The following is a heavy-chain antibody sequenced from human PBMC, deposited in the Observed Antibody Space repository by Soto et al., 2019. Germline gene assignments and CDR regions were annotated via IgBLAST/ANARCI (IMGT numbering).Heavy chain of an antibody. CDR2: VYTPDYT. Sequence: SETLSLTCSVSGASIMNYYCHFCRQLPLKCLEWIGYVYTPDYTRYNSSLKSRVTISVDTSKSQFSLRLNSVTAADTAVYYCASSAGHPGDFFYYNGMDVWGQGTTVTVSS. J-gene: IGHJ6*02. D-gene: IGHD3-10*01. CDR3: ASSAGHPGDFFYYNGMDV. CDR1: GASIMNYY. V-gene: IGHV4-4*08.